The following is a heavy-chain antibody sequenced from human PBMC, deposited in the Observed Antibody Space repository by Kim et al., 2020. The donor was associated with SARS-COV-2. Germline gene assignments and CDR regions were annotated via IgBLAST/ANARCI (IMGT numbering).Heavy chain of an antibody. CDR3: ARALRGYFDL. D-gene: IGHD4-17*01. V-gene: IGHV4-34*01. Sequence: STNYNPSLKSRVTISVDTSKNQFSLKLSSVTAADTAVYYCARALRGYFDLWGRGTLVTVSS. CDR2: ST. J-gene: IGHJ2*01.